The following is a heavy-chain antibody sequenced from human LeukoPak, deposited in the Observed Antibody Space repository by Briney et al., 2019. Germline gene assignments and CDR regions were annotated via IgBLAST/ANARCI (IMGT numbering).Heavy chain of an antibody. Sequence: GGSLRLSCAASGFTFDDYAMHWGRQAPGMGLEWVSGISWNSGSIGYADSVKGRFTISRDNSKNTLYLQMNSLRAEDTAVYYCAKEVGSWYEGTMAYFDYWGQGTLVTVSS. CDR1: GFTFDDYA. CDR3: AKEVGSWYEGTMAYFDY. J-gene: IGHJ4*02. CDR2: ISWNSGSI. V-gene: IGHV3-9*01. D-gene: IGHD6-13*01.